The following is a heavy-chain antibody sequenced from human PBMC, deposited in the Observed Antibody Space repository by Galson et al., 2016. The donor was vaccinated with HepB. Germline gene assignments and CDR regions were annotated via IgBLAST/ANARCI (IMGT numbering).Heavy chain of an antibody. V-gene: IGHV3-30*03. CDR3: ATNDILAGYSAFDY. CDR1: GFTFSSYA. J-gene: IGHJ4*02. D-gene: IGHD3-9*01. Sequence: SLRLSCAASGFTFSSYAMHWVRQAPGKGLEWVAVISYDGSHKYYAASLKGRFTISRDNSKNTLSLQMNSLGAEDTAVYYCATNDILAGYSAFDYWGQGTLVTVSS. CDR2: ISYDGSHK.